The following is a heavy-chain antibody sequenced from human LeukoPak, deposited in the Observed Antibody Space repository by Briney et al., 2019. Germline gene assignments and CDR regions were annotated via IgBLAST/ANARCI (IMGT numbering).Heavy chain of an antibody. CDR2: IKQDGSEK. J-gene: IGHJ6*03. D-gene: IGHD6-6*01. V-gene: IGHV3-7*01. Sequence: PGGSLRLSCAASGFTFSSYWMSWVRQAAGKGLEWVANIKQDGSEKYYVDSVKGRFTISRDNAKNSLYLQMNSLRADDTAVYYCARDARGAARSYYYYYMDVWGKGTTVTVSS. CDR3: ARDARGAARSYYYYYMDV. CDR1: GFTFSSYW.